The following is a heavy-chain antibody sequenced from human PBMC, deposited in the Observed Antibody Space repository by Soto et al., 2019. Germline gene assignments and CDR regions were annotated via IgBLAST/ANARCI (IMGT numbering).Heavy chain of an antibody. J-gene: IGHJ6*02. CDR2: IHPGDSDV. CDR3: ARHVGGRDYYYGIDV. V-gene: IGHV5-51*01. Sequence: GESLKISCKASGYTFINYWIAWVRQMPGKGLEWMGIIHPGDSDVRYSPSFQGLATFSADKSINTAYAQWSGLKASDTALYYCARHVGGRDYYYGIDVWGQGTTVTVSS. CDR1: GYTFINYW.